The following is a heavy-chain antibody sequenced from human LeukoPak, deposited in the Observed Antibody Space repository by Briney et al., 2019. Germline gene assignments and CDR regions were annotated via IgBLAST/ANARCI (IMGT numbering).Heavy chain of an antibody. CDR3: ARGSVVRGVIITSGFDY. J-gene: IGHJ4*02. Sequence: ASVKVSCTVSGDSFSRYVISWVRQAPGQGPEWMGGIIAAFDKANYAQKFQGRVTITADKSTSTAYMELSSLRSEDTAVYYCARGSVVRGVIITSGFDYWGQGTLVTVSS. D-gene: IGHD3-10*01. CDR1: GDSFSRYV. V-gene: IGHV1-69*06. CDR2: IIAAFDKA.